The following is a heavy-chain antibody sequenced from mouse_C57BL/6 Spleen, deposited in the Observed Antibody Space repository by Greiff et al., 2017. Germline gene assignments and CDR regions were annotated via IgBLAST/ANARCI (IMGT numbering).Heavy chain of an antibody. CDR2: IYPGDGDT. CDR1: GSAFSSYW. CDR3: ATVVAQWYFDV. D-gene: IGHD1-1*01. J-gene: IGHJ1*01. Sequence: QVQLKQSGAELVKPGASVKISCKASGSAFSSYWMNWVKQRPGKGLEWIGQIYPGDGDTNYNGKFKGKATLTADKSSSSAYMQLSSLTSEDSAVXFCATVVAQWYFDVGGAGTTVTVSS. V-gene: IGHV1-80*01.